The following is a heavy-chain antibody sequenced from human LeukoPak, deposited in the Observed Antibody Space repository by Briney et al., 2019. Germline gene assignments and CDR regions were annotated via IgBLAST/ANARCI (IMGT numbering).Heavy chain of an antibody. Sequence: PSETLSLTCTVSSGSIRSSSYSWGWMRQPPGKGLEWIVSMYYSGSTYYNPSLKSRVTISVDTSKNQFSLKLSSVTAADTAIYYCARGWQQQLVRGVGWFDPWGQGTLVTVSS. CDR3: ARGWQQQLVRGVGWFDP. J-gene: IGHJ5*02. V-gene: IGHV4-39*01. D-gene: IGHD6-13*01. CDR2: MYYSGST. CDR1: SGSIRSSSYS.